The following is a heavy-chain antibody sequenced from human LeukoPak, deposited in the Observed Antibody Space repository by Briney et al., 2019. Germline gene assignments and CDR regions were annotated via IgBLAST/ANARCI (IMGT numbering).Heavy chain of an antibody. CDR2: IRYDGSNK. CDR3: AKVHGGDYGVAAFDI. D-gene: IGHD4-17*01. Sequence: GGSLRLSCAASGFTFSSYGMHWVRQAPGKGLEWVAFIRYDGSNKYYADSVKGRFTISRDNSKNTLYLQMNSLRAEDTAVYYCAKVHGGDYGVAAFDIWGQGTMVTVSS. CDR1: GFTFSSYG. V-gene: IGHV3-30*02. J-gene: IGHJ3*02.